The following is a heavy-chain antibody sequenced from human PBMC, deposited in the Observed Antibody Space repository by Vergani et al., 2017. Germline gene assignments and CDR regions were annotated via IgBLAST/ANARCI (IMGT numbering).Heavy chain of an antibody. CDR2: ILRETGSI. CDR3: TKDWGSRTAGLAY. D-gene: IGHD6-13*01. Sequence: EVQLVESGGGLVQPGRSLRLSCAASGFTFDDYGMHWVRQVPGKGLEWVSGILRETGSIGYADSVRGRFTISRDNAKNTLYLQMNSLRPEDTALYYCTKDWGSRTAGLAYWGQGTLVAVSS. CDR1: GFTFDDYG. J-gene: IGHJ4*02. V-gene: IGHV3-9*01.